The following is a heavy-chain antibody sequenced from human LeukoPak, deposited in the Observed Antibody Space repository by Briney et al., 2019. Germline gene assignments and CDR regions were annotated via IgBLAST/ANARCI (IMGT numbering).Heavy chain of an antibody. D-gene: IGHD3-16*02. V-gene: IGHV3-23*01. CDR3: AKNRGFRGVIVVPPLDF. CDR2: ISSSAGNT. CDR1: GFPFSSYP. J-gene: IGHJ4*02. Sequence: PGGSLRLSCAASGFPFSSYPMSWVRQAPGKGLEWVSSISSSAGNTYYADSVKGRFTISRDYSKNTLYLQINSLRAEDTAIYYCAKNRGFRGVIVVPPLDFWGQGTLVTVSS.